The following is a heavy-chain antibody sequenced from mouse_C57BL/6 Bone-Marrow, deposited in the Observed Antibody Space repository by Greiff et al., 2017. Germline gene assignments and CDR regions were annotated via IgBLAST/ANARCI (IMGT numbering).Heavy chain of an antibody. CDR2: IYPGDGDT. D-gene: IGHD1-1*01. CDR1: GYAFSSYW. CDR3: ASEIYYFGYFDY. V-gene: IGHV1-80*01. Sequence: QVQLKQSGAELVKPGASVKISCKASGYAFSSYWMNWVKQRPGKGLEWIGQIYPGDGDTKYNGKFKGKATLTADKSSSTAYMQLSSLTSEDSAVYVCASEIYYFGYFDYWGQGTTLTVSS. J-gene: IGHJ2*01.